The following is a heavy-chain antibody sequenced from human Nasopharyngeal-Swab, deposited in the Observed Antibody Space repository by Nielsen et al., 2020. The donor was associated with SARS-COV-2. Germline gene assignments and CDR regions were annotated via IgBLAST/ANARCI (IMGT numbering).Heavy chain of an antibody. D-gene: IGHD6-13*01. CDR3: ARPLSRDSTWTTEANWFDP. V-gene: IGHV3-23*01. CDR1: GFSVSGNT. Sequence: GGSLRLSCAASGFSVSGNTYMSWVRQAPGKGLEWVSTITGNGDTTYYADSVKGRFTISRDNSENTVYLQMNSLRAEDTALYHCARPLSRDSTWTTEANWFDPWGQGTLVTVSS. J-gene: IGHJ5*02. CDR2: ITGNGDTT.